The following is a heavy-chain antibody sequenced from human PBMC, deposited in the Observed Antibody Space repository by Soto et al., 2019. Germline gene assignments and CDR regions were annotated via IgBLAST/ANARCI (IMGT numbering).Heavy chain of an antibody. CDR2: FYYSGST. D-gene: IGHD2-2*01. CDR1: GRSFSGYY. Sequence: SETLSLTCPVYGRSFSGYYWSWIRQPPGEGPERIGSFYYSGSTNYNPSRKSRVPIAVDPAKTQFSLKLSSGTAADTAVYYCARDRVGYCGGTSCYRWVVLDIGGQGTMVTVSS. V-gene: IGHV4-59*01. CDR3: ARDRVGYCGGTSCYRWVVLDI. J-gene: IGHJ3*02.